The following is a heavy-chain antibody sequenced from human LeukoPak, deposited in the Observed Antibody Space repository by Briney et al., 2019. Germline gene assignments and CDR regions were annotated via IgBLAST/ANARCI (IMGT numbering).Heavy chain of an antibody. CDR3: AKDLNYYDSSGKTYYYYGMDV. CDR2: ISYDGSNK. Sequence: GGSLRLSCAASGFTFSSYGMHWVRQAPGKGLEWVAVISYDGSNKYYADSVKGRFTISRDNSKNTLYLQMNSLRAEDTAVYYCAKDLNYYDSSGKTYYYYGMDVWGQGTTVTVSS. J-gene: IGHJ6*02. D-gene: IGHD3-22*01. CDR1: GFTFSSYG. V-gene: IGHV3-30*18.